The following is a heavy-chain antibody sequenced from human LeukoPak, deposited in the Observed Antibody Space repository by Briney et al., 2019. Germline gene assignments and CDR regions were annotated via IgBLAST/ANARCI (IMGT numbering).Heavy chain of an antibody. CDR2: ISSSSSYI. Sequence: PGGSLRLSCAASGFTVNSNYMNWVRQAPGKGLEWVSSISSSSSYIYYADSVKGRFTISRDNAKNSLYLQMNSLRAEDTAVYYCARSIVGAIRGGDYWGQGTLVTVSS. CDR3: ARSIVGAIRGGDY. D-gene: IGHD1-26*01. J-gene: IGHJ4*02. CDR1: GFTVNSNY. V-gene: IGHV3-21*01.